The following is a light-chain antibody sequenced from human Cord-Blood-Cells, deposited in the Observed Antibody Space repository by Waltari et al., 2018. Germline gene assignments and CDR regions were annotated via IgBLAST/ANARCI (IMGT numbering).Light chain of an antibody. Sequence: QSALTQPASVSGSPAQSITISCTGTSSDVGSYNLVSWYQQHPGKAPKLMIYEVSKRPSGVSNRFSGSKSGNTASLTISGLQAEDEADYYCCSYAGSSTFVFGGGTKLTVL. J-gene: IGLJ2*01. CDR3: CSYAGSSTFV. CDR2: EVS. V-gene: IGLV2-23*02. CDR1: SSDVGSYNL.